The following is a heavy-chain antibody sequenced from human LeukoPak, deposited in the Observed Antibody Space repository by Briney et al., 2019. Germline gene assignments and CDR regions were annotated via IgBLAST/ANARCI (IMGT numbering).Heavy chain of an antibody. CDR3: ARVITHFNWFDP. Sequence: ASVKVSCKASGYTFSSYDIHWVRQATGQGLEWMGWMNPNSGNTGYAQKFQGRVTITRNTSISTAYMELSSLRSEDTAVYYCARVITHFNWFDPWGQGTLVTVSS. CDR1: GYTFSSYD. D-gene: IGHD1-20*01. J-gene: IGHJ5*02. V-gene: IGHV1-8*01. CDR2: MNPNSGNT.